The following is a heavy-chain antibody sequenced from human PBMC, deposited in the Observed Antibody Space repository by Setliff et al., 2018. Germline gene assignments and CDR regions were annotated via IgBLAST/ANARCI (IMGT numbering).Heavy chain of an antibody. J-gene: IGHJ4*02. V-gene: IGHV4-34*01. Sequence: SLTCTVPGGSISDNGYFWGWVRQTPGKGLEWVGEINHRGSTNYNPSLKSRVSISVDSSRDQFSLKLISMTAADTAVYYCARGRNIAARLLDSWGQGTLVTVSS. CDR1: GGSISDNGYF. CDR3: ARGRNIAARLLDS. D-gene: IGHD6-6*01. CDR2: INHRGST.